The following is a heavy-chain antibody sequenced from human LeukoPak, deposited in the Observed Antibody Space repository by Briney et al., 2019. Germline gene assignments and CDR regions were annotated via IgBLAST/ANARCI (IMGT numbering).Heavy chain of an antibody. Sequence: ASVKVSCKASGYTFTGYYMHWVRQAPGQGREWMGRINPNSGGTNYAQKFQGRVTMTRDTSISTAYMELSRLRSDDTAGYCCARDRLRAISAAGKKYFGYWGQGTLVTDSS. V-gene: IGHV1-2*06. CDR1: GYTFTGYY. CDR3: ARDRLRAISAAGKKYFGY. J-gene: IGHJ4*02. D-gene: IGHD6-13*01. CDR2: INPNSGGT.